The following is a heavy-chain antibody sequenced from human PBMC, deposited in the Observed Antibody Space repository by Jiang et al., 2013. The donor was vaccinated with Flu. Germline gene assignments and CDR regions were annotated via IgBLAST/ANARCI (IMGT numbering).Heavy chain of an antibody. CDR3: AREVAYDSSGYYPYYFDY. CDR2: IIPILGIA. CDR1: GGTFSSYT. J-gene: IGHJ4*02. V-gene: IGHV1-69*04. D-gene: IGHD3-22*01. Sequence: GAEVKKPGSSVKVSCKASGGTFSSYTISWVRQAPGQGLEWMGRIIPILGIANYAQKFQGRVTITADKSTSTAYMELSSLRSEDTAVYYCAREVAYDSSGYYPYYFDYWGQGTLVTVSS.